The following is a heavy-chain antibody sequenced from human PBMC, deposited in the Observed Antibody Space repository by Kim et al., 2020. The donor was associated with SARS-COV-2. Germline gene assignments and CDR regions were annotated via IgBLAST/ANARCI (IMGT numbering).Heavy chain of an antibody. CDR3: AKAPGSSSPYSSDF. D-gene: IGHD3-10*01. V-gene: IGHV3-23*01. Sequence: AASVKGRFTIYRDNSKNTLYLQMNSLRAEDTALYYCAKAPGSSSPYSSDFWGQGTLVTVSS. J-gene: IGHJ4*02.